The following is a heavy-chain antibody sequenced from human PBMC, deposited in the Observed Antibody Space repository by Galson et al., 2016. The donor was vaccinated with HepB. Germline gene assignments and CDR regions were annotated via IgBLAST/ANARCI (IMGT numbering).Heavy chain of an antibody. D-gene: IGHD1-14*01. J-gene: IGHJ4*02. CDR3: ARGEWHHSGSGAPPGTFDF. Sequence: SVKVSCKASGYSFTDYTMTWVRQAPGQGLGWMGWINTKSGFTMYVQAFTGRFVLSLDTSVSTAYLQINSLQAEDSAVYYCARGEWHHSGSGAPPGTFDFWGQGTLVTVS. CDR1: GYSFTDYT. CDR2: INTKSGFT. V-gene: IGHV7-4-1*02.